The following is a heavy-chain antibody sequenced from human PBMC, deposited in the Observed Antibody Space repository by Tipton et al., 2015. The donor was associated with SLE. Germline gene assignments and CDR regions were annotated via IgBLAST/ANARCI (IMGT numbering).Heavy chain of an antibody. Sequence: SLRLSCAASGFTFSDYYMSWIRQAPGKGLEWVSYISSSGSTIYYADSVKGRFTISRDNAKNSLYLQMNSLRAEDTAVYYCARDLKGDMVNQNLAFDYWGQGTLVTVSS. J-gene: IGHJ4*02. CDR1: GFTFSDYY. D-gene: IGHD4/OR15-4a*01. CDR3: ARDLKGDMVNQNLAFDY. CDR2: ISSSGSTI. V-gene: IGHV3-11*01.